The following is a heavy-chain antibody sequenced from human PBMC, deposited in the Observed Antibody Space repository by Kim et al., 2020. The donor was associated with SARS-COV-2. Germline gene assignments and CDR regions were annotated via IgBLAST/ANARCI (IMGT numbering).Heavy chain of an antibody. CDR2: IYYSGST. Sequence: SETLSLTCTVSGGSISSGGYYWSWIRQHPGKGLEWIGYIYYSGSTYYNPSLKSRVTISVDTSKNQFSLKLRSVTAADTAVYYCAIRSIVVVAGAFDYWGQGTLVTVSS. CDR3: AIRSIVVVAGAFDY. D-gene: IGHD3-22*01. CDR1: GGSISSGGYY. J-gene: IGHJ4*02. V-gene: IGHV4-31*03.